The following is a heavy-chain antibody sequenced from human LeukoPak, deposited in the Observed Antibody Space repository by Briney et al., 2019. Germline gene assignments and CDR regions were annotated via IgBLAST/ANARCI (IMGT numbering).Heavy chain of an antibody. CDR3: AMITYGSGGAFDI. D-gene: IGHD3-10*01. Sequence: GGSLRLSCAASGFTFSSYEMNWVRQAPGKGLEWVSYISSSGSTIYYADSVKGRFTISRDNAKNSLYLQMNSLRAEDTAVYYCAMITYGSGGAFDIWGQGTMVTVSS. CDR1: GFTFSSYE. V-gene: IGHV3-48*03. J-gene: IGHJ3*02. CDR2: ISSSGSTI.